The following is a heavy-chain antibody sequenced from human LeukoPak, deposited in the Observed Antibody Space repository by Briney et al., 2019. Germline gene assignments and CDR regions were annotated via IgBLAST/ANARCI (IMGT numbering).Heavy chain of an antibody. J-gene: IGHJ6*02. CDR3: ASLFGSGLYYYYGMDV. Sequence: SETLSLTCTVSGGSFSSGGYYWSWIRQHPEKGVEWIGYIYYSGSTKYNPSLKGRVTISVDTSKNQFSLKLSSVTAADTAVYYCASLFGSGLYYYYGMDVWGQGTTVTVSS. CDR2: IYYSGST. V-gene: IGHV4-31*03. CDR1: GGSFSSGGYY. D-gene: IGHD3-10*01.